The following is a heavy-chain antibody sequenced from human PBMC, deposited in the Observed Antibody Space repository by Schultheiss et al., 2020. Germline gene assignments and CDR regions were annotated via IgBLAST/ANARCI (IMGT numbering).Heavy chain of an antibody. CDR1: GFTFSSYA. J-gene: IGHJ4*02. CDR2: ISYDGSNK. D-gene: IGHD5-12*01. V-gene: IGHV3-30-3*01. Sequence: GESLKISCAASGFTFSSYAMHWVRQAPGKGLEWVAVISYDGSNKYYADSVKGRFTISRDNSKNTLYLQMNSLRAEDTAVYYCAKEQTAALFWVDHFDYWGQGTLVTVSS. CDR3: AKEQTAALFWVDHFDY.